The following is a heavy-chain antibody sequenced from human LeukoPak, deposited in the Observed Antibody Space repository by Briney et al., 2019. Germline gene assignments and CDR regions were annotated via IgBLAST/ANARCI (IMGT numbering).Heavy chain of an antibody. D-gene: IGHD3-22*01. V-gene: IGHV3-20*04. CDR1: GFTFDDYG. J-gene: IGHJ4*02. CDR2: INWNGGST. Sequence: GGSLRLSCAASGFTFDDYGMSWVRQAPGKGLEWVSGINWNGGSTGYADSAKGRFTISRDNAKNSLYLQMNSLRAEDTALYYCARAYYDSSVYLTSDYWGQGTLVTVSS. CDR3: ARAYYDSSVYLTSDY.